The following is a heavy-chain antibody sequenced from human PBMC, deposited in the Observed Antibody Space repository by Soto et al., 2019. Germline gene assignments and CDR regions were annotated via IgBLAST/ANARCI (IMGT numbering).Heavy chain of an antibody. CDR3: ARDRSYSTSRYDAFDI. D-gene: IGHD6-6*01. CDR2: IFYSGNT. CDR1: GGSISSYY. J-gene: IGHJ3*02. Sequence: QVQLQESGPGLVKPSETLSLTCTVSGGSISSYYWSWIRQPPGRGLEWIGYIFYSGNTDYNPSLKSRVTISLDTAKNQFSLRLSSVTAAGTAVYYCARDRSYSTSRYDAFDIWGQGTMVTVSS. V-gene: IGHV4-59*01.